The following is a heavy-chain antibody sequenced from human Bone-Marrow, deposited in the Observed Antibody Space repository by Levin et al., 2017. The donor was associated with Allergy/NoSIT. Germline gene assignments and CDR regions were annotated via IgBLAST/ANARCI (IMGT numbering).Heavy chain of an antibody. Sequence: GGSLRLSCAASGFTLSGSAIHWVRQASGKGLEWVGRITDKASGYAIAYTSSVEGRFTVSRDDSNNTAYLQMNSLETEDTAVYYCGYDFWSGTKDNMDVWGKGTTVTVSS. J-gene: IGHJ6*03. D-gene: IGHD3-3*01. CDR1: GFTLSGSA. V-gene: IGHV3-73*01. CDR3: GYDFWSGTKDNMDV. CDR2: ITDKASGYAI.